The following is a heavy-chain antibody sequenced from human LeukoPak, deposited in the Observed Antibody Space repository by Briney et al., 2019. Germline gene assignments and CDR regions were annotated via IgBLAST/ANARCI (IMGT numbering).Heavy chain of an antibody. Sequence: GGSLRLSCVASGFIFSRYGMHWVRQAPGKGLEWISFIRFDGSNERYADSVKGRFTISRDNSKNTLYLEMNTLRVEDTAVYYCAREVRAYGGYSQSDYWGQGTLVTVSS. CDR1: GFIFSRYG. D-gene: IGHD5-12*01. J-gene: IGHJ4*02. CDR2: IRFDGSNE. CDR3: AREVRAYGGYSQSDY. V-gene: IGHV3-30*02.